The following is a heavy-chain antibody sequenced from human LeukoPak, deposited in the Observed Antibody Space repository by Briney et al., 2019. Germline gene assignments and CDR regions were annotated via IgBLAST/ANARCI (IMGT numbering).Heavy chain of an antibody. V-gene: IGHV3-23*01. CDR1: GFTFSNYG. D-gene: IGHD4-17*01. CDR2: ISSSGDTT. J-gene: IGHJ4*02. Sequence: GGTLRLSCAASGFTFSNYGMTWVRQAPGKGLEWLSSISSSGDTTYYADSVKGRFAISRDTSKSTVYLQMNSLRAEDTALYYCAKPYVDAALTYFDYWGQGTLVTVSS. CDR3: AKPYVDAALTYFDY.